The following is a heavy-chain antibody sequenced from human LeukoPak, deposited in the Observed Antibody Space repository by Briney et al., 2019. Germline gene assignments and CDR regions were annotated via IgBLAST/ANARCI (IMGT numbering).Heavy chain of an antibody. J-gene: IGHJ4*02. CDR3: ARGERPITMIVVVINNPPYFDY. V-gene: IGHV4-34*01. D-gene: IGHD3-22*01. CDR1: GGSFSGYY. CDR2: INHSGNT. Sequence: PSETLSLTCAVYGGSFSGYYWSGIRQPPGKGLEWIGEINHSGNTNYTPSLKSRVNISVDTSKNQFSLKLSSVTAADTAVYYCARGERPITMIVVVINNPPYFDYWGQGTLVTVSS.